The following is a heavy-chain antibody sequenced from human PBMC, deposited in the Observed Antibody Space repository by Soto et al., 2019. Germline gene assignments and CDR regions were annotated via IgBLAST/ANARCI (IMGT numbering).Heavy chain of an antibody. Sequence: EVQLVESGGGLVQPGGSLRLSCAASGFTFSTYWMHWVRQAPGKGLVWVSRIKTDGSSTTYADSVNGRFTISRDNAKNTLYLQMNSLRAEDTAVYYCARDSSKVIDYWGQGTLVTVSS. V-gene: IGHV3-74*01. CDR3: ARDSSKVIDY. CDR2: IKTDGSST. CDR1: GFTFSTYW. D-gene: IGHD2-21*01. J-gene: IGHJ4*02.